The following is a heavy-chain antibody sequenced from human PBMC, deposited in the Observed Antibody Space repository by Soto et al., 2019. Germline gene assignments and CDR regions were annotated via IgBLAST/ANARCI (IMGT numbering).Heavy chain of an antibody. CDR1: GYSFTSYW. V-gene: IGHV5-51*01. D-gene: IGHD3-10*01. CDR3: ARLPVPQLSPFDY. CDR2: IHPGDSDT. Sequence: PGESLKISCKGSGYSFTSYWIGWVRQMPGKGLEWMGIIHPGDSDTRYSPSFQGQVTISADKSISTAYLQWSSLKASDTALFYCARLPVPQLSPFDYWGQGTLVTVSS. J-gene: IGHJ4*02.